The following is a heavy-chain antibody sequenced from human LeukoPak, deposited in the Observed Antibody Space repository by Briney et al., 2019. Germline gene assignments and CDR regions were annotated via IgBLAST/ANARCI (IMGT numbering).Heavy chain of an antibody. J-gene: IGHJ4*02. CDR3: AVQPSADYFDY. V-gene: IGHV3-66*01. CDR1: GFTFSNYA. CDR2: IYSGGST. Sequence: GGSLRLSCAASGFTFSNYAMSWVRQAPGKGLEWVSVIYSGGSTYYADSVKGRFTISRDNSKNTLYLQMNSLRAEDTAVYYCAVQPSADYFDYWGQGTLVTVSS.